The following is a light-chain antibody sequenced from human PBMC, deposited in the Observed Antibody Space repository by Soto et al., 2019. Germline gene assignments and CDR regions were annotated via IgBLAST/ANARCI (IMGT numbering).Light chain of an antibody. CDR3: SSFAGSNNFPYV. J-gene: IGLJ1*01. CDR1: SSDVGAYDY. CDR2: EIN. V-gene: IGLV2-8*01. Sequence: ALTQPPSASGSPGQSVTISCTGTSSDVGAYDYVSWYQQHPGKAPKLMIYEINKRPSGVPDRFSGSKSGNTASLTVSGLQADDEADYYCSSFAGSNNFPYVFGTGTKVTVL.